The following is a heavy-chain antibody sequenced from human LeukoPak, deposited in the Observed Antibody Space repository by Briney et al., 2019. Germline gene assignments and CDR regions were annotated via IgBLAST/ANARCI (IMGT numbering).Heavy chain of an antibody. CDR2: ISNDGSSR. Sequence: PGGSLRLSCAASGFTVSSNYMSWVRQAPGKGLDWVALISNDGSSRYYADSVKGRFTLSGDNSKNTLYLQRNSLRAEDTALYYCARYAWSLGPAPGTPLFDYWGQGALVTVSS. D-gene: IGHD6-13*01. J-gene: IGHJ4*02. CDR3: ARYAWSLGPAPGTPLFDY. CDR1: GFTVSSNY. V-gene: IGHV3-30-3*01.